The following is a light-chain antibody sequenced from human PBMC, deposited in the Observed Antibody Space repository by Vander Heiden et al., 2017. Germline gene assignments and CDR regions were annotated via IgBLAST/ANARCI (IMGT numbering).Light chain of an antibody. V-gene: IGLV1-40*01. Sequence: QSVLTQPPSVSGAPGQRVTVSCTGSTSNFETGCPVHGYQHLPGTGPKLLIDDNTNRPSGVPDRFSGSKSGTSASLAITGRQAEDEADYYCQSYDTSLRGYIFGTGTKVTVL. CDR3: QSYDTSLRGYI. J-gene: IGLJ1*01. CDR2: DNT. CDR1: TSNFETGCP.